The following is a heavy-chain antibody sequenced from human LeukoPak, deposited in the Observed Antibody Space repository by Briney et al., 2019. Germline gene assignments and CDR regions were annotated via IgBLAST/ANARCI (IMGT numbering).Heavy chain of an antibody. CDR2: ISSSSSTI. V-gene: IGHV3-48*01. Sequence: GGSLRLSCAASGFTFSSYEMNWVRQAPGKGLEWVSYISSSSSTIYYADSVKGRFTISRDNAKNSLYLQMNSLRAEDTAVYYCARGYYGSGSLVGYMDVWGKGTTVTVSS. CDR1: GFTFSSYE. D-gene: IGHD3-10*01. J-gene: IGHJ6*03. CDR3: ARGYYGSGSLVGYMDV.